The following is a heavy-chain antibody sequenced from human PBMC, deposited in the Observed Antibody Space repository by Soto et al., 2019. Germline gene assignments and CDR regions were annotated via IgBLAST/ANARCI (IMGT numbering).Heavy chain of an antibody. J-gene: IGHJ6*02. CDR1: GYTLTNYW. CDR3: ARQGLYGSDWNGIDV. V-gene: IGHV5-51*01. Sequence: GQSRKVSYEGSGYTLTNYWIRWVRQMPGKGLEWMGLIYSGDSDTKYSPSLQGQGTISADKSISIVYFQWSSLTASDTAMYYCARQGLYGSDWNGIDVWGQGTTVTLSS. CDR2: IYSGDSDT. D-gene: IGHD1-1*01.